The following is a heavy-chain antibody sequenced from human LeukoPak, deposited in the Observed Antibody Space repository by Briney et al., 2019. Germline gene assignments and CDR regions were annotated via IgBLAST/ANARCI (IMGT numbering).Heavy chain of an antibody. D-gene: IGHD4-17*01. CDR1: GGSISSGGYY. V-gene: IGHV4-31*03. CDR2: ISYSGST. Sequence: SQTLSLTCTVSGGSISSGGYYWSWIRQHPGKGLEWIGYISYSGSTYYNPSLKSRVTISGDTSKNQFSLKLSSVTAADTAVYYCASILDYGETPEWHAFDIWGQGTMVTVSS. CDR3: ASILDYGETPEWHAFDI. J-gene: IGHJ3*02.